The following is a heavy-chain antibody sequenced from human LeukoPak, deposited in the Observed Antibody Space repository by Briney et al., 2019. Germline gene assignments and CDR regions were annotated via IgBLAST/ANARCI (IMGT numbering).Heavy chain of an antibody. D-gene: IGHD3-10*01. J-gene: IGHJ4*02. CDR1: GFNFSHYS. CDR3: ASSGSYYRNFDY. CDR2: ISSSSSYI. Sequence: GGSLRLSCAASGFNFSHYSMNWVRQAPGKGLEWVSSISSSSSYIYYADSVKGRFTVSRNNAKNSLYLQMNSLRAEDTALYYCASSGSYYRNFDYWGQGTLVTVSS. V-gene: IGHV3-21*04.